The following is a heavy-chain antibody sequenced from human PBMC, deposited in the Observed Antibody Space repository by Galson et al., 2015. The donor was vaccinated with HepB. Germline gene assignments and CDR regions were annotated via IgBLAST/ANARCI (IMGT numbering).Heavy chain of an antibody. CDR2: FDPEDGET. Sequence: LVKVSCKVSGYTLTELSMHWVRQAPGKGLEWMGGFDPEDGETIHAQKFQGRVTMTEDTSTDTAYMELRSLRSDDTAVYYCARDRHFWSGYFHYYYYGMDVWGQGTTVTVSS. V-gene: IGHV1-24*01. J-gene: IGHJ6*02. D-gene: IGHD3-3*02. CDR1: GYTLTELS. CDR3: ARDRHFWSGYFHYYYYGMDV.